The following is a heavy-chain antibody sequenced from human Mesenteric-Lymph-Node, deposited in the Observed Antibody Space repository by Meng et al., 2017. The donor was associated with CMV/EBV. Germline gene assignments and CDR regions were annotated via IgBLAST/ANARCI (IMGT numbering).Heavy chain of an antibody. V-gene: IGHV3-9*01. CDR2: ISWNSDSI. CDR3: AKGAPYYDFWSGYPNPDY. CDR1: GFTFDDYA. Sequence: SLKISCVASGFTFDDYAMHWVRQAPGKGLEWVSGISWNSDSIDYGDSVKGRFIVSRDNAKNSLYLQMNSLRAEDTALYYCAKGAPYYDFWSGYPNPDYWGQGTLVTVSS. J-gene: IGHJ4*02. D-gene: IGHD3-3*01.